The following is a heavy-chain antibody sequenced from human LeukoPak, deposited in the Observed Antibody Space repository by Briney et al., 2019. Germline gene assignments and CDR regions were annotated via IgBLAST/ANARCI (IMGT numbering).Heavy chain of an antibody. D-gene: IGHD2-2*01. J-gene: IGHJ6*03. Sequence: GGSLRLSCAVSGFTFSTYAMSWVRQAPGKGLEWVSCISDSGGSTYYADSVKGRFTVSRDNSQNTLYLQMHSLRAEDTAVYYCAKSRVDYYYYHMDVWGKGTTVTVSS. CDR3: AKSRVDYYYYHMDV. CDR2: ISDSGGST. CDR1: GFTFSTYA. V-gene: IGHV3-23*01.